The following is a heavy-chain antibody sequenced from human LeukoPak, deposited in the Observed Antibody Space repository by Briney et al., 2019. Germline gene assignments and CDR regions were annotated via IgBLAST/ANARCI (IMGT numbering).Heavy chain of an antibody. D-gene: IGHD3-10*01. CDR1: GYTFTSYD. CDR2: MNPNSGNT. CDR3: ARGPPTMVRGVVVGESDY. J-gene: IGHJ4*02. Sequence: GASVKVSCKASGYTFTSYDINWVRQATGQGLEWMGWMNPNSGNTGYAQKFQGRVTMTRNTSISTAYMELSSLRSEDTAVYYRARGPPTMVRGVVVGESDYWGQGTLVTVSS. V-gene: IGHV1-8*01.